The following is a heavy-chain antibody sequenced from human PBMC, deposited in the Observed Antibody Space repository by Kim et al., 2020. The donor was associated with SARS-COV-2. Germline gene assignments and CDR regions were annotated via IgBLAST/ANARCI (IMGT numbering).Heavy chain of an antibody. Sequence: GESLKISCKGSGYSFTSYWIGWVRQMPGKGLEWMGIIYPGDSDTRYSPSFQGQVTISADKSISTAYLQWSSLKASDTAMYYCASGYCSSTSCSWAFDIWGQGTMVTVSS. CDR3: ASGYCSSTSCSWAFDI. D-gene: IGHD2-2*03. V-gene: IGHV5-51*01. CDR2: IYPGDSDT. J-gene: IGHJ3*02. CDR1: GYSFTSYW.